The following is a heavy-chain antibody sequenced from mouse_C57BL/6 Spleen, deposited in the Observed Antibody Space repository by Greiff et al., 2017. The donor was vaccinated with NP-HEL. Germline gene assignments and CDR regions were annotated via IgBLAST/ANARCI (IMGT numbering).Heavy chain of an antibody. CDR2: IWSGGST. V-gene: IGHV2-2*01. CDR3: ARKGGLGRGFAY. J-gene: IGHJ3*01. CDR1: GFSLTSYG. Sequence: QVQLKQSGPGLVQPSQSLSITCTVSGFSLTSYGVHWVRQSPGKGLEWLGVIWSGGSTDYNAAFISRLSISKDNSKSQVFFKMNSPQADDTAIYYCARKGGLGRGFAYWGQGTLVTVSA. D-gene: IGHD3-3*01.